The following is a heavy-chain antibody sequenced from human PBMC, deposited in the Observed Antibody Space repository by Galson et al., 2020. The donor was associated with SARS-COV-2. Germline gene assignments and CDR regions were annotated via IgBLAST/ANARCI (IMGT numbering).Heavy chain of an antibody. Sequence: SETLSLTCIVSGGSISKSVYYWAWIRQSPGKGLEWIGSIYNSGNTHYNPSLTSRVTISVDTSKSQFSLKVRSVTAADTAVYYCARDTFNHFGSGSYPYYYFAMDVWGQGTTVTVSS. CDR1: GGSISKSVYY. V-gene: IGHV4-39*07. D-gene: IGHD3-10*01. J-gene: IGHJ6*02. CDR2: IYNSGNT. CDR3: ARDTFNHFGSGSYPYYYFAMDV.